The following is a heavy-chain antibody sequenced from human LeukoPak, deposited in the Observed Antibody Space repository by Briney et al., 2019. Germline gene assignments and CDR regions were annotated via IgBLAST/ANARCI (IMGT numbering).Heavy chain of an antibody. D-gene: IGHD3-10*01. V-gene: IGHV5-51*01. J-gene: IGHJ4*02. CDR1: GYSFTNYW. CDR2: IYPGDSDT. Sequence: GESLKISFKVSGYSFTNYWIGWVRPMPGRGLEWMGIIYPGDSDTRYSPSFQGQVTISADTSINTAYLQWSSLKASDTAMYYCARRYSYGSGTYYFDYWGQGTLVTVSS. CDR3: ARRYSYGSGTYYFDY.